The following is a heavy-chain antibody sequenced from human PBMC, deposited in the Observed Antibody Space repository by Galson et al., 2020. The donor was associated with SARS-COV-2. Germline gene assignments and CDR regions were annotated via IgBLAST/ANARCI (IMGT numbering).Heavy chain of an antibody. CDR3: ARITSKSGSDY. D-gene: IGHD3-10*01. V-gene: IGHV1-69*04. J-gene: IGHJ4*02. Sequence: TISCKASGGAFSSYALSWVRQAPGQGLEWLGRTVPVLNITYSAQHFEGRVTITADDSTGTTNMELSSLTSEDTALYYCARITSKSGSDYWGQGTLVTVSS. CDR1: GGAFSSYA. CDR2: TVPVLNIT.